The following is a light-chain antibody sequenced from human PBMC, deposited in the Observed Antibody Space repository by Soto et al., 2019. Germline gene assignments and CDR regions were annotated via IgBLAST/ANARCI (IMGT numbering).Light chain of an antibody. CDR2: GAS. Sequence: EIVLTQSPGTLSLSPGERATLSCRASQSVSSSYLAWYQQKPGQAPRLLIYGASSRATGIPDRFSGSGSGTDCTVTISRREPEDFAVYYCQQYGSSPRTFGQGTKVEIK. CDR3: QQYGSSPRT. CDR1: QSVSSSY. J-gene: IGKJ1*01. V-gene: IGKV3-20*01.